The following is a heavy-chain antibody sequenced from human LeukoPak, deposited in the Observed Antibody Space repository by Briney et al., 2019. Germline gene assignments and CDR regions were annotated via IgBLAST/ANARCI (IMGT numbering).Heavy chain of an antibody. D-gene: IGHD3-10*01. CDR3: ARARITMVRGVIRNADAFDI. CDR2: INAGNGNT. CDR1: GYTFTSYA. J-gene: IGHJ3*02. Sequence: ASVKVSCTASGYTFTSYAMHWVRQAPGQRLEWMGWINAGNGNTKYSQKFQGRVTITRDTSASTAYMELSSLRSEDTAVYYCARARITMVRGVIRNADAFDIWGQGTMVTVSS. V-gene: IGHV1-3*01.